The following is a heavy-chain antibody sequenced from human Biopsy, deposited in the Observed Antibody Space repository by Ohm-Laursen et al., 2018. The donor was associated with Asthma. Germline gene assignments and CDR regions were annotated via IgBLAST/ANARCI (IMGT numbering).Heavy chain of an antibody. CDR2: ISASGVRT. J-gene: IGHJ5*02. D-gene: IGHD3-22*01. CDR1: GFAFNNSS. Sequence: SLRLSCSALGFAFNNSSMTWVRQAPGKGLEWVSSISASGVRTFYADSVKGRFTVSRDSSRNTLYLQLSTLRVEDTAVYFCAKITTDRQKANNWFDPWGHGTRVTVSS. V-gene: IGHV3-23*01. CDR3: AKITTDRQKANNWFDP.